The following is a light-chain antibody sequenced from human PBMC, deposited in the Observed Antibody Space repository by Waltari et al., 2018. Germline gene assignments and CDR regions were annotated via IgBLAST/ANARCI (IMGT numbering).Light chain of an antibody. CDR1: NIGDKS. CDR3: QVWDRSTDQVV. Sequence: SYVLTQPPSVSVAPGQPARITCGGNNIGDKSVHWNQQRPGQAPVLVIYDNSDRASGISGRFSASNSGNTATLTISRVEAGDEADYYCQVWDRSTDQVVFGGGTQLTVL. J-gene: IGLJ7*01. CDR2: DNS. V-gene: IGLV3-21*02.